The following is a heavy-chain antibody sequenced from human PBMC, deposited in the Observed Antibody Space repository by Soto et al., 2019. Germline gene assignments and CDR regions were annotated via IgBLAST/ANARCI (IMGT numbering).Heavy chain of an antibody. D-gene: IGHD6-13*01. Sequence: EVQLVESGGGLVQPGGSLRLSCAASGFTFSSYSMNWVRQAPGKGLEWVSYISSSSSTIYYADSVKGRFTISRDNAKNSLSLQMNSLRDEDTAVYYCARGDRIAPSSYWGQGTLVTVSS. CDR2: ISSSSSTI. V-gene: IGHV3-48*02. CDR1: GFTFSSYS. J-gene: IGHJ4*02. CDR3: ARGDRIAPSSY.